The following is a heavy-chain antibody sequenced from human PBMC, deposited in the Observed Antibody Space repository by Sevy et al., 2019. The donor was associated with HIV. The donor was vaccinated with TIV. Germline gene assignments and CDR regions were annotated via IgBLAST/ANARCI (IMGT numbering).Heavy chain of an antibody. D-gene: IGHD3-10*01. CDR1: GLTFDDYT. CDR2: ITWDGGSP. J-gene: IGHJ4*02. CDR3: AKYIAGEGSGSYYFDY. V-gene: IGHV3-43D*03. Sequence: GGSLRLSCTASGLTFDDYTMDWVRQAPGKGLEWVSSITWDGGSPYYADSVKGRFTISRDNSKNSLYLQMNSLRPEDTALYYCAKYIAGEGSGSYYFDYWGQGTLVTVSS.